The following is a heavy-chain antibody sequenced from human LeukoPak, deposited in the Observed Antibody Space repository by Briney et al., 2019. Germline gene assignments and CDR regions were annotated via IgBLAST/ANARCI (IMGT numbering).Heavy chain of an antibody. CDR3: VKTLISVAGTGAFDI. D-gene: IGHD6-19*01. CDR2: ISSNGGST. V-gene: IGHV3-64D*09. CDR1: GLTFSSYA. J-gene: IGHJ3*02. Sequence: GGSLRLSCSASGLTFSSYAMHWDRQAPGKGLEYVSVISSNGGSTYYADSVKGRFTISRDNSKNTLYLQMSSLRAEDTAVYYCVKTLISVAGTGAFDIWGQGTMVTVSS.